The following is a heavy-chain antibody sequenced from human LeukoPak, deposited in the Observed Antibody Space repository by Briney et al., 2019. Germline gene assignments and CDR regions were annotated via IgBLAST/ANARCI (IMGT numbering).Heavy chain of an antibody. CDR2: ISAYNGNT. CDR3: ARDLRRYSSSSGLDY. CDR1: GYTFPSYG. Sequence: ASVKVSCKASGYTFPSYGISWVRQAPGQGLEWMGWISAYNGNTNYAQKLQGRVTMTTDTSTSTAYMELRSLRSDDTAVYYCARDLRRYSSSSGLDYWGQGTLVTVSS. J-gene: IGHJ4*02. V-gene: IGHV1-18*01. D-gene: IGHD6-6*01.